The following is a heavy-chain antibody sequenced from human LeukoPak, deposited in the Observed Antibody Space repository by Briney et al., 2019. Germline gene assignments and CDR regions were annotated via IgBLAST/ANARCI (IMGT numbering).Heavy chain of an antibody. CDR2: INHSGST. J-gene: IGHJ4*02. V-gene: IGHV4-34*01. CDR3: ARSGELTFDY. Sequence: SETLSLTCAVYGGSFSGYYWSWIRQPPGRGLEWIGEINHSGSTNYNPSLKSRVTISVDTSKNQFSLKLSSVTAADTAVYYCARSGELTFDYWGQGTLVTASS. CDR1: GGSFSGYY. D-gene: IGHD1-26*01.